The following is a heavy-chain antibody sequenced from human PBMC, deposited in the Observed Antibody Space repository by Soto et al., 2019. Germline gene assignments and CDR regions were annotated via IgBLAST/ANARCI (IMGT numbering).Heavy chain of an antibody. CDR3: ARGGGSDTAMVTPYYYGMDV. CDR1: GYSFTSYW. V-gene: IGHV5-10-1*01. D-gene: IGHD5-18*01. J-gene: IGHJ6*02. CDR2: IDPSDSYT. Sequence: PGESLKISCKGSGYSFTSYWISWVRQMPGKGLEWMGRIDPSDSYTNYSPSFQGHVTISADKSISTAYLQWSSLKASDTAMYYCARGGGSDTAMVTPYYYGMDVWGQGTTVTVSS.